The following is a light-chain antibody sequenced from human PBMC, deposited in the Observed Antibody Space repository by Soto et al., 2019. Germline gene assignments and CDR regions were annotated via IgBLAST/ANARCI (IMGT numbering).Light chain of an antibody. CDR2: YNN. Sequence: QSVLTQPPSASGTAGQVVTISCSGGDSNIGSNSVYWYQHLPRMAPKLLIYYNNQRPSGVPDRFSGSRSGTSASLAIVGLRSEDEDVYYCAAWDASLSARVSGNGTKVTVL. CDR1: DSNIGSNS. J-gene: IGLJ1*01. CDR3: AAWDASLSARV. V-gene: IGLV1-47*02.